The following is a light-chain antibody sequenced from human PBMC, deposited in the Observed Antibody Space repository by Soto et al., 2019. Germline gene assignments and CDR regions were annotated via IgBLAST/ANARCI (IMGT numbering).Light chain of an antibody. Sequence: VMTQSPGNLSVSPGERVTLFCRASQNVVNNIAWYQVKPAQPPRLLIYASSTRATGIPATFSGSGSETQFSLTISILQSENSAVYYCQQYYHWGLSFGGGTKV. V-gene: IGKV3D-15*01. CDR2: ASS. J-gene: IGKJ4*01. CDR1: QNVVNN. CDR3: QQYYHWGLS.